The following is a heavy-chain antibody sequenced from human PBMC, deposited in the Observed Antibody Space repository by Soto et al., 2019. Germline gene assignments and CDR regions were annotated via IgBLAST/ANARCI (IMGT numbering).Heavy chain of an antibody. CDR2: IGLSGGYI. CDR1: GFAFTDYN. CDR3: ARMSVVGRRDYYYGMDV. D-gene: IGHD6-6*01. Sequence: GGSLRLSCTDSGFAFTDYNKNWVRQAPGKGLEWVSSIGLSGGYIYYADSVKGRFTISRDSAKNSVYLQTNSLRAEDTALYYCARMSVVGRRDYYYGMDVWGQGTTVTVSS. J-gene: IGHJ6*02. V-gene: IGHV3-21*01.